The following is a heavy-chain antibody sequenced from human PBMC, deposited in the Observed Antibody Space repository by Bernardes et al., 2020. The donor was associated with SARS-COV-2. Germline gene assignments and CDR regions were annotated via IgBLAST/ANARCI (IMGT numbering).Heavy chain of an antibody. J-gene: IGHJ6*02. V-gene: IGHV1-18*01. CDR3: ARDRVYGGNSPSYYYYGMDV. CDR2: ISAYNGNT. D-gene: IGHD4-17*01. CDR1: VYTFTSYV. Sequence: ASVKVSCKASVYTFTSYVIIWVLQAPGQGLEWMGWISAYNGNTNYAQKLQGRVTMTTDTSTSTAYMELRSMRYDDTAVYYRARDRVYGGNSPSYYYYGMDVWGQGTTVTVSS.